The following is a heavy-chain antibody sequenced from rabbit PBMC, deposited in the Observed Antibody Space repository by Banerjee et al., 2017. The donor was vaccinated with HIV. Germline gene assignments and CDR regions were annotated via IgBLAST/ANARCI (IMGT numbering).Heavy chain of an antibody. CDR2: IYTGSSGST. CDR3: ARGWGVIFNL. V-gene: IGHV1S40*01. J-gene: IGHJ4*01. Sequence: QSLEESGGGLVQPEGSLTLTCKASGFSFSNRYVMCWVRQAPGKGLEWIGCIYTGSSGSTYHASWAKGRFTISKTSSTTVTLQMTSQTAADTATYFCARGWGVIFNLWGPGTLVTVS. CDR1: GFSFSNRYV. D-gene: IGHD2-1*01.